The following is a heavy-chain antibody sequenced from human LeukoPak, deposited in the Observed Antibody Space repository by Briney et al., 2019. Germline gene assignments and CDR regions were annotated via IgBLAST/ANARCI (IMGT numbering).Heavy chain of an antibody. V-gene: IGHV3-21*01. CDR2: ISSSSSYI. CDR1: GFTFSSYS. CDR3: ASLSVTGDAFDI. Sequence: PGGSLRLSCAASGFTFSSYSMNLVRQAPGKGLEWVSSISSSSSYIYYADSVKGRFTISRDNAKNSLYLQMNSLRAEDTAVYYCASLSVTGDAFDIWGQGTMVTVSS. J-gene: IGHJ3*02. D-gene: IGHD7-27*01.